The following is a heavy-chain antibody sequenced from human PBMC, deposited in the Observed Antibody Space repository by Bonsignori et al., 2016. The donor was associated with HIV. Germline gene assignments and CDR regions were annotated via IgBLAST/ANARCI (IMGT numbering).Heavy chain of an antibody. CDR1: GFTFSSYA. CDR2: ITSGGGDI. D-gene: IGHD2-15*01. CDR3: ARARRVCNGGSCLSYYFDY. V-gene: IGHV3-64*01. J-gene: IGHJ4*02. Sequence: GGSLRLSCVASGFTFSSYAIHWVRQAPGKGLEFVSAITSGGGDIYYANSVKGRFTISRDNFKNTLYLQMGSLRTEDMAVYYCARARRVCNGGSCLSYYFDYWGQGTLVTVSS.